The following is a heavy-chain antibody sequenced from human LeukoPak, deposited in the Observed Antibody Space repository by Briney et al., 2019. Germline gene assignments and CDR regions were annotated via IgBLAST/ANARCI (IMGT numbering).Heavy chain of an antibody. D-gene: IGHD3-10*01. Sequence: SVKVSCKAAGGSFSNYIINWVRQAPGQGLEWMGRFIPMFGIPHYAQKFQGRVTITADKSTTTAYMELSNLRSEDTAIYYCARVGAHDGGYRGQGTLVTVSS. J-gene: IGHJ4*02. CDR1: GGSFSNYI. CDR3: ARVGAHDGGY. V-gene: IGHV1-69*02. CDR2: FIPMFGIP.